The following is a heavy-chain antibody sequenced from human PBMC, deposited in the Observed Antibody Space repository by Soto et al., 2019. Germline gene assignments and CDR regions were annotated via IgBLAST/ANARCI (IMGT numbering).Heavy chain of an antibody. J-gene: IGHJ6*03. CDR3: AKDLRITIFGVVIQNYYYYYYMDV. V-gene: IGHV3-23*01. CDR1: GFTFSSYA. CDR2: ISGSGGST. D-gene: IGHD3-3*01. Sequence: GGSLRFSCAASGFTFSSYAMSWVRQAPGKGLEWVSAISGSGGSTYYADSVKGRFTISRDNSKNTLYLQMNSLRAEDTAVYYCAKDLRITIFGVVIQNYYYYYYMDVWGKGTTVTVSS.